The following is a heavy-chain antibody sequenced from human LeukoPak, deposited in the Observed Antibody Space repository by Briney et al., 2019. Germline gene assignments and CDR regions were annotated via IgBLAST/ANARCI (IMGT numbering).Heavy chain of an antibody. Sequence: GGSLRLSCAASGFTFSSYGMHWVRQAPGKGLEWVALISYDGSNKYYADSVKGRFTISRDNSKNTLYLQMNSLRAEDTAVYYCAKEDSGFGELSIDYWGQGTLVTVSS. CDR1: GFTFSSYG. CDR2: ISYDGSNK. CDR3: AKEDSGFGELSIDY. V-gene: IGHV3-30*18. D-gene: IGHD3-10*01. J-gene: IGHJ4*02.